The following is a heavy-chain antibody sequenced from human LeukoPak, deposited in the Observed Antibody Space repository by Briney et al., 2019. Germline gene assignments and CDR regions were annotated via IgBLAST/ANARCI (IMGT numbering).Heavy chain of an antibody. J-gene: IGHJ4*02. D-gene: IGHD3-3*01. CDR3: TTLNAGYYDFWSGCENLDY. CDR2: IKSKTDGGTT. Sequence: GGSLRLSCAASGFTFSNAWMSWVRQAPGKGLEWVGRIKSKTDGGTTDYAAPVKGRFTISRDDSKNTLYLQMNSLKTEDTAVYYCTTLNAGYYDFWSGCENLDYWGQGTLVTVSS. V-gene: IGHV3-15*01. CDR1: GFTFSNAW.